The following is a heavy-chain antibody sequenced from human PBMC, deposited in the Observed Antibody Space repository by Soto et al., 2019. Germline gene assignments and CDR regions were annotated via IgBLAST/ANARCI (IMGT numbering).Heavy chain of an antibody. J-gene: IGHJ4*02. Sequence: LRLSCVASGFDFGISEMSWVRQAPGRGLEWVSTISGSAGSTFYADPVKGRFTISSDNSKNTLYLQMNSLRAEDTAKYYCAKEYSSGWYFLDSWGQGTLVTVSS. D-gene: IGHD6-19*01. V-gene: IGHV3-23*01. CDR3: AKEYSSGWYFLDS. CDR1: GFDFGISE. CDR2: ISGSAGST.